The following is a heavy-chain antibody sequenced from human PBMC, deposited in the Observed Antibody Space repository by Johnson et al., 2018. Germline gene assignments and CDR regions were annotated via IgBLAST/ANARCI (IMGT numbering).Heavy chain of an antibody. CDR1: GYTFTSYD. D-gene: IGHD3-22*01. CDR2: MNPNSGNT. Sequence: VQLVQCGAEVKKPGASVKVSCKASGYTFTSYDINWVRQATGQGLEWMGWMNPNSGNTGYAQKFPGRVTMTRNTSIRTAYLELSSLRSEDTAVYLCARGGVYYDSSGYYDAFDSWGQGTMVTVSS. J-gene: IGHJ3*02. V-gene: IGHV1-8*01. CDR3: ARGGVYYDSSGYYDAFDS.